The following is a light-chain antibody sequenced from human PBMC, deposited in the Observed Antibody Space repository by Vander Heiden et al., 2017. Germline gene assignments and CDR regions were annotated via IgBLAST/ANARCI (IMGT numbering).Light chain of an antibody. Sequence: SSELTQPPSVSVSPGQTASITCSGDKLGDKYACWYQQKPGQSPVLVIYQDSKRPAGTPERFSGSNSGNTATLTISGTQAMDEADYYCQAWDSSTAVFGGGTKLTVL. V-gene: IGLV3-1*01. J-gene: IGLJ2*01. CDR2: QDS. CDR1: KLGDKY. CDR3: QAWDSSTAV.